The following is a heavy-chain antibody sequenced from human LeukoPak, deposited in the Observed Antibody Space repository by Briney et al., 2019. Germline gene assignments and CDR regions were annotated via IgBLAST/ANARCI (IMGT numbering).Heavy chain of an antibody. CDR2: ISAYNGNT. CDR1: GYTFTSYG. CDR3: ARDTGYGSFFDY. V-gene: IGHV1-18*01. Sequence: ASVTVSCKASGYTFTSYGISWVRQAPGQGLEGMGWISAYNGNTNYAQKLQGRVTMTTDTSTSTAYMELRSLRSDDTALYYCARDTGYGSFFDYWGQGTLVTVSS. D-gene: IGHD5-18*01. J-gene: IGHJ4*02.